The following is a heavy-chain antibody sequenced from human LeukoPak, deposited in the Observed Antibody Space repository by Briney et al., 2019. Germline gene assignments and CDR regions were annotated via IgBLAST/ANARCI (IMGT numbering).Heavy chain of an antibody. Sequence: ASVKVSCKASGYIFTIYGITWVRQAPGQGLEWMGWINTYNGNTNYAQKVQGRVTMTTDTSTRTAYMELRSLRSDDTAIYYCARDLVSGNGYTSSCYYWGQGTQVTVSS. CDR3: ARDLVSGNGYTSSCYY. CDR2: INTYNGNT. V-gene: IGHV1-18*01. CDR1: GYIFTIYG. D-gene: IGHD6-13*01. J-gene: IGHJ4*02.